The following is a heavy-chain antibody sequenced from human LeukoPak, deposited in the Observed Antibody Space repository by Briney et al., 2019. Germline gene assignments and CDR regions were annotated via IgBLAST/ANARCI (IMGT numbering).Heavy chain of an antibody. J-gene: IGHJ4*02. CDR1: GFTFRNYV. CDR3: AREGYSGSGSPPSLYFDY. Sequence: GGSLGLSCAASGFTFRNYVIHWVRQAPGKGLEWVAVTSSDLNVKLYADSVKGRFTISRDNSRSTLYLQMNSLRPEDTAIYYCAREGYSGSGSPPSLYFDYWGQGTLVTVSS. V-gene: IGHV3-30-3*01. CDR2: TSSDLNVK. D-gene: IGHD3-10*01.